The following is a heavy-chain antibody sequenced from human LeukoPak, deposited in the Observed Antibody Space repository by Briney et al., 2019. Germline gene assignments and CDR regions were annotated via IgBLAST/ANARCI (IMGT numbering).Heavy chain of an antibody. CDR1: GFTVTSNY. D-gene: IGHD3-10*01. V-gene: IGHV3-53*01. Sequence: GGSLRLSCVASGFTVTSNYVTWVRQAPGKGLEWVSVIYTGGSPYYADSVKGRFTISRDNAKNSLYLQMNSLRAEDTAVYYCARDGGSGNYFIDYWGQGTLVTVSS. CDR2: IYTGGSP. CDR3: ARDGGSGNYFIDY. J-gene: IGHJ4*02.